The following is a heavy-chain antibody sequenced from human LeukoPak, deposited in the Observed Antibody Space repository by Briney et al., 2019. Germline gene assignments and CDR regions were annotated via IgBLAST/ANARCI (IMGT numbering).Heavy chain of an antibody. CDR3: ARRGGSSWYAGRRNWFDP. D-gene: IGHD6-13*01. CDR1: GGSISSSSYY. Sequence: SETLSLTCTVSGGSISSSSYYWGWIRQPPGKGLEWIGSIYYSGSTYYNPSLKSRVTISVDTSKNQFSLKLSSVTAADTAVYYCARRGGSSWYAGRRNWFDPWGQGTLVTVSS. CDR2: IYYSGST. V-gene: IGHV4-39*07. J-gene: IGHJ5*02.